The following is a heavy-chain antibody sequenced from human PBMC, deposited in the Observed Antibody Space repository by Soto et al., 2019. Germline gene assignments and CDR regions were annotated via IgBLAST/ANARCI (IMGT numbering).Heavy chain of an antibody. CDR3: ASLAVLWRPYYYGMDV. D-gene: IGHD2-21*01. CDR1: GFTFSSYA. Sequence: GGSLRLSCAASGFTFSSYAMSWVRQAPGKGLEWVSAISGSGGSTYYADSVKGRFTISRDNSKNTLYLQMNSLRAEDTAVYYCASLAVLWRPYYYGMDVWGQGTTVTVSS. V-gene: IGHV3-23*01. J-gene: IGHJ6*02. CDR2: ISGSGGST.